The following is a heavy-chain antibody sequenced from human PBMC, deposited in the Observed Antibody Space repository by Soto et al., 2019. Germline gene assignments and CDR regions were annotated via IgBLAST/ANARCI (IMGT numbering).Heavy chain of an antibody. CDR3: ARALWVPAGHMNSFDP. Sequence: QLQLQESGPGLVKPSETLSLTCTVSGGSISSYYCSWIRLRPGKGLEWIGYIYYSATSNYNPSLKRRVTISVDTSKNQFSLKLTSVTAADTAVYYGARALWVPAGHMNSFDPWGQATRVTVSS. J-gene: IGHJ5*02. CDR1: GGSISSYY. CDR2: IYYSATS. D-gene: IGHD2-2*01. V-gene: IGHV4-59*01.